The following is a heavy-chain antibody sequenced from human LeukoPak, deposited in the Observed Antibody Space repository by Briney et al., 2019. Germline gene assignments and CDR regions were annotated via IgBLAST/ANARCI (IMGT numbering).Heavy chain of an antibody. CDR1: GFTFSSFA. CDR3: AKAIVNYDILTGYPDY. V-gene: IGHV3-23*01. Sequence: GSLRLSCAASGFTFSSFAMSWVRQAPGKGLEWVSAISWSGGSPYYADSVKGRFTISRDNSKHTLYLQMNSLRAEDTDVYYCAKAIVNYDILTGYPDYWGQGTLVTASS. J-gene: IGHJ4*02. CDR2: ISWSGGSP. D-gene: IGHD3-9*01.